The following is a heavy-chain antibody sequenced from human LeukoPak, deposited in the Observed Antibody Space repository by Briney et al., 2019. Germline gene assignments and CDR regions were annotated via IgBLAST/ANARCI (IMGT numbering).Heavy chain of an antibody. Sequence: SETLSLTCAVYGGSFSGCYCGWVRQPPGNGMGLNGEINLSASTNYNPSLKSRLTISVDTSKNQFSLKLSSVTASDTAVYYCASSRRDGYNWAPRQSFQHWGQGTLVTVSS. CDR1: GGSFSGCY. J-gene: IGHJ1*01. V-gene: IGHV4-34*01. D-gene: IGHD5-24*01. CDR2: INLSAST. CDR3: ASSRRDGYNWAPRQSFQH.